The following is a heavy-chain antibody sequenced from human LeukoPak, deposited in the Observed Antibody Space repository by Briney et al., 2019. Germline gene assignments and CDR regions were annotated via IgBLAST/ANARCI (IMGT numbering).Heavy chain of an antibody. CDR1: GYRFTDYW. CDR2: IYPGDSDA. D-gene: IGHD1-7*01. J-gene: IGHJ6*02. CDR3: ARGAAGTTPDYYYFGLDV. Sequence: GESLKISCKGSGYRFTDYWIGWVRQMPGKGLEWMGIIYPGDSDARYSPSFQGQVTISADKSINTAHLQWSSLKASDTAMYYCARGAAGTTPDYYYFGLDVWGQGTTVRVSS. V-gene: IGHV5-51*01.